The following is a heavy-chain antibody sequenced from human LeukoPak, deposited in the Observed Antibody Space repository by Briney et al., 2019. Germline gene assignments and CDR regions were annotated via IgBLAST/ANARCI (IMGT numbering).Heavy chain of an antibody. D-gene: IGHD1-7*01. CDR3: AXXXXXXXGTTDFAFDF. Sequence: GASVKVSCKTSGYTFTDFYIHWVRQAPGQGLQWMGWIHPNTGDAAYSQKFQGRVTMTRDRSISTVHMDLGSLTSDDTALYYCAXXXXXXXGTTDFAFDFWGQGTTVTVSS. CDR2: IHPNTGDA. J-gene: IGHJ3*01. V-gene: IGHV1-2*02. CDR1: GYTFTDFY.